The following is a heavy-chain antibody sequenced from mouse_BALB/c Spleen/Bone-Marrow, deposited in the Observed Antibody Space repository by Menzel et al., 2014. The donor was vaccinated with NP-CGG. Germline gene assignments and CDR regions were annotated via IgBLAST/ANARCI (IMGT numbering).Heavy chain of an antibody. V-gene: IGHV1-4*01. J-gene: IGHJ3*01. CDR3: AREVYGSWFAY. CDR2: INPNSDYT. D-gene: IGHD2-2*01. CDR1: GYTFTYYT. Sequence: QVQLKESGAELARPGALVKMSCKASGYTFTYYTMYWVKQRPGQGLEWIGYINPNSDYTNYNQKFKDKATLTADKSSSTAYMQLSSLTSEDSAVYYCAREVYGSWFAYWGQGTLVTVSA.